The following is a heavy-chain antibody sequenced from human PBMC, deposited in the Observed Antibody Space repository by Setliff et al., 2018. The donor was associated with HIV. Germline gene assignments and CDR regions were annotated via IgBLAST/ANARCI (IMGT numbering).Heavy chain of an antibody. CDR1: GYTFSTNA. CDR3: ARGLCXGCYLSFY. CDR2: INAGDDNT. J-gene: IGHJ4*02. D-gene: IGHD2-15*01. Sequence: GASVKVSCKAFGYTFSTNAIHWVRQAPGQRLEWMGYINAGDDNTRYSEKFQGXXXXTRDTSANTTYMELSSLRSEATAVYYCARGLCXGCYLSFYWGLGTXXXVSS. V-gene: IGHV1-3*01.